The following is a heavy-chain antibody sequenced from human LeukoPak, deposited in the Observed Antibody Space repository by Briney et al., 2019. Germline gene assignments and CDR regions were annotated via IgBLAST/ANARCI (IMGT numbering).Heavy chain of an antibody. V-gene: IGHV4-4*07. J-gene: IGHJ4*02. Sequence: SETLSLTCTVSGGSISSYYWSWIRQPPGKGLEWIGRIYTSGSTNYNPSLKSRVTMSVDTSKNQFSLKLSSVTAADTAVYYCTREYYYDSSGYYLYFDYWGQGTLVTVSS. CDR3: TREYYYDSSGYYLYFDY. CDR2: IYTSGST. CDR1: GGSISSYY. D-gene: IGHD3-22*01.